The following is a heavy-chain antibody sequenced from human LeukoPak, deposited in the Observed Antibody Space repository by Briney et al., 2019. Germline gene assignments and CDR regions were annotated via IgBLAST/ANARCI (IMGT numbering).Heavy chain of an antibody. J-gene: IGHJ3*02. CDR1: GFTFSSYS. V-gene: IGHV3-21*01. Sequence: GGSLRLSCAASGFTFSSYSMNWVRQAPGKGLEWVSSISSSSSYIYYADSVRGRSTISRDNAKNSLYLQMNSLRAEDTAVYYCARLDCSGGSCSAPLDAFDIWGQGTMVTVSS. D-gene: IGHD2-15*01. CDR2: ISSSSSYI. CDR3: ARLDCSGGSCSAPLDAFDI.